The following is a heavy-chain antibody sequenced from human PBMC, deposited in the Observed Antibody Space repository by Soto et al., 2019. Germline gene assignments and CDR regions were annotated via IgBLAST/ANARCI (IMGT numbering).Heavy chain of an antibody. J-gene: IGHJ1*01. V-gene: IGHV1-18*01. CDR3: ASGLYYGDYSRYFQH. D-gene: IGHD4-17*01. Sequence: GASVKVSCKASGGTFSSYTISWVRQAPGQGLEWMGWISAYNGNTNYAQKLQGRVTMTTDTSTSTAYMELRSLRSDDTAVYYCASGLYYGDYSRYFQHWGQGTLVTVSS. CDR1: GGTFSSYT. CDR2: ISAYNGNT.